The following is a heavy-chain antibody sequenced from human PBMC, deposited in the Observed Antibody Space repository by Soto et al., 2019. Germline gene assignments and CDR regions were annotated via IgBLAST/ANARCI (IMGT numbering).Heavy chain of an antibody. CDR3: AGELMVDTLLDS. Sequence: QLQLQESGPGLVKPSETLSLTCTVSGGSISNNSYYWGWIRQPPGKGLEWIGSIYYSGSTYYNPSLKSRVTISVDTSKNQFSLKLSSVTAADTAAYYCAGELMVDTLLDSWGQGTLVTVSS. CDR1: GGSISNNSYY. D-gene: IGHD2-8*01. J-gene: IGHJ4*02. V-gene: IGHV4-39*01. CDR2: IYYSGST.